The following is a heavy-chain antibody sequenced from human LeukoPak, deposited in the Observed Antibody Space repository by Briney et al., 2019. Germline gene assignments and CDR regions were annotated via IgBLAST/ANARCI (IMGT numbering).Heavy chain of an antibody. CDR2: IYWDDDK. V-gene: IGHV2-5*02. CDR1: GFSLSTSGVG. J-gene: IGHJ3*02. D-gene: IGHD4-17*01. CDR3: ARGSTVTRRRVAAFDI. Sequence: SGPTLVKPTQTLTLTCTFSGFSLSTSGVGVGWIRQPPGKALEWLALIYWDDDKRYSPSLKSRLTITKDTSKNQVVLTMTNMDPVDTATYYCARGSTVTRRRVAAFDIWGQGTMVTVSS.